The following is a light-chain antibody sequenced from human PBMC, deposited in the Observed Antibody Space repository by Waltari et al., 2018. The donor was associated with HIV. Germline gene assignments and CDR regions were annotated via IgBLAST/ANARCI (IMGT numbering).Light chain of an antibody. CDR2: DVT. J-gene: IGLJ2*01. V-gene: IGLV2-14*03. Sequence: QPALTQPASVSGSPGETITISCTGTSSNVGGYTFVTWYQQHPGKAPKLLIRDVTNRLPGISDRFTASKSGNTAYLTISGLQSEDEADYYCCSYATGTIVVFGGGTRLTVL. CDR3: CSYATGTIVV. CDR1: SSNVGGYTF.